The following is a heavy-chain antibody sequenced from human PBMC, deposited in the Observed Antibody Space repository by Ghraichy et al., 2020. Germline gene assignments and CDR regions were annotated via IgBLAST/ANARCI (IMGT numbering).Heavy chain of an antibody. Sequence: GGSLRLSCAASGFTFSSYWMTWVRQAPGKGLEWVANIRPDGSEKDYVDSVKGRFTISRDKAKNSLYLQMNSLRVEDTAVYYCARGSSYYYYYYVDVWGKGTTVAVS. CDR2: IRPDGSEK. V-gene: IGHV3-7*03. CDR3: ARGSSYYYYYYVDV. D-gene: IGHD1-26*01. J-gene: IGHJ6*03. CDR1: GFTFSSYW.